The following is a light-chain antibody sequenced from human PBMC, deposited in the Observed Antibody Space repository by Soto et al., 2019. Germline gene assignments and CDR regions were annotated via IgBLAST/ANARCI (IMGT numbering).Light chain of an antibody. V-gene: IGLV2-14*01. CDR3: SSYASSFVV. CDR1: GSDIGGYSY. J-gene: IGLJ2*01. Sequence: QSALTQPASVSGSHGRSITLSCTGTGSDIGGYSYVSWYQHHPGKAPKLMIYAVSNRPSGVSKRFSGSISGNTASLTISGLQPEDEALYYCSSYASSFVVFGGGTKLTVL. CDR2: AVS.